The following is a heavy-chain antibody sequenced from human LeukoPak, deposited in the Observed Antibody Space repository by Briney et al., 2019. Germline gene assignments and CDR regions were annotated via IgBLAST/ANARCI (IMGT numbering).Heavy chain of an antibody. J-gene: IGHJ4*02. D-gene: IGHD6-13*01. CDR1: GGSISSSNW. V-gene: IGHV4-4*02. CDR3: ARLFIAAAGTSGFDY. Sequence: PSGTLSLTCAVSGGSISSSNWWSWVRQPPGKGLEWIGEIYHSGSTNYNPSLKSRVTISVDKSKNQFSLKLSSVTAADTAVYYCARLFIAAAGTSGFDYWGQGTLVTVSS. CDR2: IYHSGST.